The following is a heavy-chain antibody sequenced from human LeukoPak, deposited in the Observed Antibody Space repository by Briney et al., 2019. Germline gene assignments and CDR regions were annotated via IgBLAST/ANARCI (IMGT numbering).Heavy chain of an antibody. D-gene: IGHD3-16*02. V-gene: IGHV1-69*05. CDR1: GGTFSSYA. CDR3: ARGHRGGSDPPDY. J-gene: IGHJ4*02. Sequence: SVKVSCKASGGTFSSYAISWVRQAPGQGLEWMGRIIPIFGTANYAQKFQGRVTITTDESTSTAYIELSSLRSEDTAVYYCARGHRGGSDPPDYWGQGTLVTVSS. CDR2: IIPIFGTA.